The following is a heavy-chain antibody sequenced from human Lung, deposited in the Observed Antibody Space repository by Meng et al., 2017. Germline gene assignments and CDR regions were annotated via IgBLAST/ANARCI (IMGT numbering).Heavy chain of an antibody. Sequence: QGHVQEAGPGLVKLSGALSLTGAFLGGSITSSTWWSWVRQTPGKGLEWFGGIFHSGSTNYNPPLESRVTISVDKSKNQFSLKVYSVTAADTATYYCARFDISSSGRGDYWGQGILVTVSS. V-gene: IGHV4-4*02. CDR3: ARFDISSSGRGDY. CDR2: IFHSGST. CDR1: GGSITSSTW. D-gene: IGHD1-26*01. J-gene: IGHJ4*02.